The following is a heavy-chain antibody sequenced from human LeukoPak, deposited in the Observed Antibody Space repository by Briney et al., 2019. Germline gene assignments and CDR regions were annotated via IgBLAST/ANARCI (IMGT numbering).Heavy chain of an antibody. Sequence: GESLKISCKGSGYSFTSYWIGWVRQMPGKGLEWMGIIYPDDSDTRYSPSFQGQVTISADKSISTAYLQWSSLKASDTAIYYCAIIAATGPNWFDPWGQGTLVTVSS. V-gene: IGHV5-51*01. D-gene: IGHD2-15*01. CDR3: AIIAATGPNWFDP. CDR2: IYPDDSDT. CDR1: GYSFTSYW. J-gene: IGHJ5*02.